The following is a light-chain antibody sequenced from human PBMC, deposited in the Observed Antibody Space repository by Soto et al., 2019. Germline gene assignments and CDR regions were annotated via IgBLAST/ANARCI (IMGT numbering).Light chain of an antibody. CDR1: QSISTF. CDR2: DAS. J-gene: IGKJ4*01. Sequence: EVVLTQSPATLSLSPGDRATLSCRASQSISTFLTWYQQKPGQAPRLLIYDASTRATGIPPRFSGTGSGTDVTLTISSLEPEDFAVYYCQQRSDWPPLTFGGGTKVEIK. CDR3: QQRSDWPPLT. V-gene: IGKV3-11*01.